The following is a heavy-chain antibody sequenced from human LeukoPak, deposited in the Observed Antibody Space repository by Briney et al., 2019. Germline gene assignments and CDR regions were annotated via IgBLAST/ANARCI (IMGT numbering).Heavy chain of an antibody. CDR1: GGSISSSSYY. CDR2: IYYSGST. CDR3: ARLWDIVVVEGNWFDP. D-gene: IGHD2-15*01. V-gene: IGHV4-39*01. Sequence: SETLSLTCTVSGGSISSSSYYWGWIRQPPGKGLEWIGSIYYSGSTHYNPSLKSRVTISVDTSKNQFSLKLSSATAADTAVYYCARLWDIVVVEGNWFDPWGQGTLVTVSS. J-gene: IGHJ5*02.